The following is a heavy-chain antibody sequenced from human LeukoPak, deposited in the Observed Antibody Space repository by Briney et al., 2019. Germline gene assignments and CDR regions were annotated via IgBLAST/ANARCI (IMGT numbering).Heavy chain of an antibody. CDR1: GYTFTSYG. CDR2: ISAFNGNT. V-gene: IGHV1-18*01. Sequence: ASVKVSYKASGYTFTSYGISWVRQAPGQGLEWMGRISAFNGNTNYAQKLQGRVTMTTDTSTSTAYMELRSLRSDDTAVYYCAREGAHSGYLLIDYWAREPWSPSPQ. J-gene: IGHJ4*02. D-gene: IGHD5-12*01. CDR3: AREGAHSGYLLIDY.